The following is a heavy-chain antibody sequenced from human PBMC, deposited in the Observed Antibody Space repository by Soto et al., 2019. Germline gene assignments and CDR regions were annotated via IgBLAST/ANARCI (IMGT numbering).Heavy chain of an antibody. CDR3: ARLVPTEGFDS. CDR1: GDSISTFY. Sequence: KPSETLSLTCTVSGDSISTFYWGWMRQSPGKELEWIGYVYYTGSTNYNPSLKSRVTISVDESKNQFSLKLSSVTAADTAVYYCARLVPTEGFDSWGQGTLVTVS. V-gene: IGHV4-59*12. J-gene: IGHJ4*02. CDR2: VYYTGST.